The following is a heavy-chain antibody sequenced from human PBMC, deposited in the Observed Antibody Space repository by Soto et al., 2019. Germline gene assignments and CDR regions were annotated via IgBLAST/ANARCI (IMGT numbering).Heavy chain of an antibody. CDR3: GRVPDR. D-gene: IGHD2-2*01. CDR2: IYHSGST. Sequence: ASETLSLTCAVSGGSISSGGYSWSWIRQPPGKGLEWIGYIYHSGSTYYNPSLKSRVTISVDRSKNQFSLKLSSVTAADTAVYYCGRVPDRWGQGTLVTVSS. CDR1: GGSISSGGYS. V-gene: IGHV4-30-2*01. J-gene: IGHJ5*02.